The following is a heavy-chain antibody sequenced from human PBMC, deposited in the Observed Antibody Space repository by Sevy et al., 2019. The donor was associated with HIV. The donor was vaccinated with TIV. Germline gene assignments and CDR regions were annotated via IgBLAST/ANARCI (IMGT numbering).Heavy chain of an antibody. Sequence: GGSLRLSCVGSGFTFSRFWMSWVRQAPGKGLEWVANIKRDGSERNYVDAVKGRFTISRDNSKNTLYLQMNSLRADDTAVYYCAREAGYSTGWSPGNYWGQGTLVTVSS. J-gene: IGHJ4*02. CDR2: IKRDGSER. CDR1: GFTFSRFW. V-gene: IGHV3-7*01. CDR3: AREAGYSTGWSPGNY. D-gene: IGHD6-19*01.